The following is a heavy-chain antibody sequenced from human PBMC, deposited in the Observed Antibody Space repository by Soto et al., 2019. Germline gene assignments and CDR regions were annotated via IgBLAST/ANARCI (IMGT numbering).Heavy chain of an antibody. CDR3: AREGINNYNEYYFDS. D-gene: IGHD4-4*01. CDR2: ISGSGNYT. V-gene: IGHV3-21*01. Sequence: GGSLRLSCAASGFTFSTYSMNWVRQAPGKGLEWVSSISGSGNYTHYADFLRGRFTISRDNAKTSLYLQMNSPRAEDTAVYYCAREGINNYNEYYFDSWGQGTVVTVSS. J-gene: IGHJ4*02. CDR1: GFTFSTYS.